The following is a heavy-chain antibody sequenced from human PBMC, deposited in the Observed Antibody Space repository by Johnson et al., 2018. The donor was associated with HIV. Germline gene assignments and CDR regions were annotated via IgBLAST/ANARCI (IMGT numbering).Heavy chain of an antibody. J-gene: IGHJ3*02. D-gene: IGHD3-22*01. CDR3: TKDLGDGSSGYCPSCYVFNI. CDR1: GFTFNTYA. Sequence: QMQLVESGGGVVQPGRSLKLSCTVSGFTFNTYAMYWVRQALGRGLEWVAVISYAGDNQYYADSVKGRFTISRDNSKNTLYLQMNSLRSEDTAVYYCTKDLGDGSSGYCPSCYVFNIWGQGTRVTVSS. V-gene: IGHV3-30-3*01. CDR2: ISYAGDNQ.